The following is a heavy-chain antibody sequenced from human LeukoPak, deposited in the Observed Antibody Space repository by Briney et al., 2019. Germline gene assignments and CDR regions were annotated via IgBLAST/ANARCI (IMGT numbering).Heavy chain of an antibody. V-gene: IGHV4-39*01. CDR2: MYCSGST. D-gene: IGHD3-10*01. CDR1: GASVSSSGYY. Sequence: SETLSLTCSVSGASVSSSGYYWGWTRQPPGKGLEWIGHMYCSGSTYYNPSLRSRVAISVDTSKNQFSLKLNSVTATDTALYYCARTASGVSVDYWGQGTLDTVSS. J-gene: IGHJ4*02. CDR3: ARTASGVSVDY.